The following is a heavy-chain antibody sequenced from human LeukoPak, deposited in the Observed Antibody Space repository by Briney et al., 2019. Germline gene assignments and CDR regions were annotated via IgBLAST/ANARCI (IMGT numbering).Heavy chain of an antibody. CDR1: GYTLTELS. J-gene: IGHJ3*02. Sequence: ASVKVSCKVSGYTLTELSMHWVRQAPGKGLEWMGGFDPEDGETIYAQKFQGRVTMTEDTSTDTAYMELSSLRSEDTAVYYCATTEIRWELLGAFDIWGQGTXVXVSS. CDR3: ATTEIRWELLGAFDI. CDR2: FDPEDGET. D-gene: IGHD1-26*01. V-gene: IGHV1-24*01.